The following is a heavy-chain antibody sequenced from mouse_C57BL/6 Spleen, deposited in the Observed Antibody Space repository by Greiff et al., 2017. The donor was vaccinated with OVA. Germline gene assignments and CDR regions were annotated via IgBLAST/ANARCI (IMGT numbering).Heavy chain of an antibody. CDR1: GYTFTDYE. CDR3: TRWGGSSYFDY. CDR2: IDPETGGT. V-gene: IGHV1-15*01. Sequence: QVQLQQSGAELVRPGASVTLSCKASGYTFTDYEMHWVKQTPVHGLEWIGAIDPETGGTAYNQKFKGKAILTADKSSSTAYMERRSLTSEDSAVYYCTRWGGSSYFDYWGQGTTLTVSS. J-gene: IGHJ2*01. D-gene: IGHD1-1*01.